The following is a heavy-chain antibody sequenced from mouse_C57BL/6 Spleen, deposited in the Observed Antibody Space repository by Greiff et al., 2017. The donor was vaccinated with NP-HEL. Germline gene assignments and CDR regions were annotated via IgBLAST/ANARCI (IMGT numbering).Heavy chain of an antibody. CDR2: INPNNGGT. CDR3: AKPYYYGSSGYFDV. Sequence: EVKLQESGPELVKPGASVKIPCKASGYTFTDYNMDWVKQSHGKSLEWIGDINPNNGGTIYNQKFKGKATLTVDKSSSTAYRELRSLTSEDTAVYYCAKPYYYGSSGYFDVWGPGTTVTVSS. D-gene: IGHD1-1*01. J-gene: IGHJ1*01. V-gene: IGHV1-18*01. CDR1: GYTFTDYN.